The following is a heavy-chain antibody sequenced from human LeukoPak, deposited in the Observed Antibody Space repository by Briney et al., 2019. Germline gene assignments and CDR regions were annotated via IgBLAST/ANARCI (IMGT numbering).Heavy chain of an antibody. J-gene: IGHJ2*01. CDR3: ARVPRIRITMIVVGPNWYFDL. D-gene: IGHD3-22*01. V-gene: IGHV4-34*01. CDR1: GGSFSGYY. CDR2: INHSGST. Sequence: SETLSLTCAVYGGSFSGYYWSWIRQPPGKGLEWIGEINHSGSTNYNPSLKSRVTISVDTSKNQFSLKLSSVPAADTAVYYCARVPRIRITMIVVGPNWYFDLWGRGTLVTVSS.